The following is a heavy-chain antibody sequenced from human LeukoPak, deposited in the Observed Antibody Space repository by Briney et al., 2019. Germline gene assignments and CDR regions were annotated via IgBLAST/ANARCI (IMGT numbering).Heavy chain of an antibody. Sequence: GGSLRLSCAASGFTFSHYAMHWVRQAPGKGLEWVSSISSSSSYIYYADSVKGRFTISRDNAKNSLYLQMNSLRAEDTAVYYCARGDSSGYTRGAFDIWGQGTMVTVSS. D-gene: IGHD3-22*01. CDR2: ISSSSSYI. V-gene: IGHV3-21*01. J-gene: IGHJ3*02. CDR3: ARGDSSGYTRGAFDI. CDR1: GFTFSHYA.